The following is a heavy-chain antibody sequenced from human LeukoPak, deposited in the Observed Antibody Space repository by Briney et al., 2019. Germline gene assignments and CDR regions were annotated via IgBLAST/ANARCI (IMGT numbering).Heavy chain of an antibody. CDR3: ARVAYYDFWSGYQNWFDP. D-gene: IGHD3-3*01. Sequence: SVKVSCKASGGTFSSYAISWVRQAPGQGLEWMGRIIPILGIANYAQKFQGRVTITADKSTSTAYMELSSLRSEDTAVYYCARVAYYDFWSGYQNWFDPWGQGTLVTVSS. J-gene: IGHJ5*02. CDR1: GGTFSSYA. CDR2: IIPILGIA. V-gene: IGHV1-69*04.